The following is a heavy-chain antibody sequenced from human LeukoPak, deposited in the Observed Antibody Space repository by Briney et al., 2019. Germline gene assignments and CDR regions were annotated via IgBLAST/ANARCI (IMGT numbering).Heavy chain of an antibody. CDR2: IYYSGST. CDR1: GGSISSSIYY. J-gene: IGHJ4*02. CDR3: ASSSGSYYTLDY. V-gene: IGHV4-30-4*08. Sequence: SETLPLTCTVSGGSISSSIYYWAWIRQPPGKGLEWIGYIYYSGSTYYNPSLKSRVTISVGTSKNQFSLKLSSVTAADTAVYYCASSSGSYYTLDYWGQGTLVTVSS. D-gene: IGHD3-10*01.